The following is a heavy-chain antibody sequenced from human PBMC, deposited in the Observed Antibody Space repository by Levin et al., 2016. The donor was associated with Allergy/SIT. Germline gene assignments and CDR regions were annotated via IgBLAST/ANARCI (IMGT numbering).Heavy chain of an antibody. Sequence: ASVKVSCKASGYTFTNYYIHWVRQAPGQGLEWMGIINPSGGTTNYAQKFQGRVTMTRDTSTSTVYMELSSLRSEDTAVYYCARHLSGTYYYFDYWGQGTLVTVSS. CDR2: INPSGGTT. D-gene: IGHD1-26*01. J-gene: IGHJ4*02. CDR1: GYTFTNYY. V-gene: IGHV1-46*01. CDR3: ARHLSGTYYYFDY.